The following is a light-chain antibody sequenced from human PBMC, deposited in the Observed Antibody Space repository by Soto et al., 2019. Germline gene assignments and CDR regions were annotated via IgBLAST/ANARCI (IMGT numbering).Light chain of an antibody. J-gene: IGLJ1*01. Sequence: QSALTQPRSVSGSPGQSVTISCTGTNSDVGSYNRVSWYQQPPGTAPKLMIYEVSNRPSGVPDRFSGSKSGNTASLTISGLHAEDEADYYCSSYTSSSTFSVFGTGTKLTVL. CDR3: SSYTSSSTFSV. CDR2: EVS. V-gene: IGLV2-18*02. CDR1: NSDVGSYNR.